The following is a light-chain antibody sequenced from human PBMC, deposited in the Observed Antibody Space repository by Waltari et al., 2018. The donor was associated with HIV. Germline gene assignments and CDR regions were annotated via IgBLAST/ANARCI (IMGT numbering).Light chain of an antibody. CDR1: QSVTSY. V-gene: IGKV3-11*01. CDR3: QHRSYWPPWT. J-gene: IGKJ1*01. Sequence: EIVFTQSPATLSLSPGERATLSCRASQSVTSYLAWYQKQPGQGPRLLIYDASNRASGSPARFSGRGSGTDFTLTISSLEAEDFAVYYCQHRSYWPPWTFGQGTKVE. CDR2: DAS.